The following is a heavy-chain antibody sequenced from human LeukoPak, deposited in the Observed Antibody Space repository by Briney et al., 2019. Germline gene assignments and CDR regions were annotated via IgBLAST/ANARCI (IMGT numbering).Heavy chain of an antibody. CDR1: GFTFSSYW. Sequence: PGGSLRLSCAASGFTFSSYWMSWVRQAPGKGLEWVANIKQDGSEKYYADSVKGRFTISRDNAKNSLYLQMNSLRAEDTALYYCAKEGRAAENYWGQGTLVTVSS. J-gene: IGHJ4*02. CDR2: IKQDGSEK. V-gene: IGHV3-7*03. CDR3: AKEGRAAENY. D-gene: IGHD6-13*01.